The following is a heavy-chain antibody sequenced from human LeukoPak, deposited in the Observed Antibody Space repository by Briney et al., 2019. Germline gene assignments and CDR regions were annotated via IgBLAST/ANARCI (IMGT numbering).Heavy chain of an antibody. D-gene: IGHD2/OR15-2a*01. CDR2: INEDGTDE. CDR3: ATYRQVLLPFES. CDR1: EFTFSSYW. J-gene: IGHJ4*02. Sequence: GGSLRLSCAPSEFTFSSYWMSWVGQVPGKGLEWVASINEDGTDEYYVDSVKGRLTISRDNAKNSLYLQMNSLRAEDTAIYYCATYRQVLLPFESWGQGTLVTVSS. V-gene: IGHV3-7*03.